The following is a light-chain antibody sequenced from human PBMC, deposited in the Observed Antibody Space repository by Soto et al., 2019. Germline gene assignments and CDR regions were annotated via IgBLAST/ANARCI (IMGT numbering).Light chain of an antibody. V-gene: IGKV1-33*01. CDR2: DAS. CDR3: QQYYNVPIT. Sequence: DIKLTQSPSFLSASVGDRVTISCQASQHINNYLNWYQRKPGEAPKLLIYDASRLQPGVPSRFRGSGYGTHFTFTISSLQSEDIATYYCQQYYNVPITFGQGTRLEIK. J-gene: IGKJ5*01. CDR1: QHINNY.